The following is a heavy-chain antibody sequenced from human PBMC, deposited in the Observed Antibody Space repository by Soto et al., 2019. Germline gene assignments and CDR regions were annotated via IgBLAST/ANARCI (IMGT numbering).Heavy chain of an antibody. J-gene: IGHJ6*02. D-gene: IGHD5-12*01. Sequence: ASVKVSCKASDYTFTNYGISWVRQAPGQGLEWMGWISAYNGNTNYAQKLQGRVTMTTDTSTSTAYMELRSLRSEDTAVYYCARRAGEMATTYYYYYGMDVWGQGTTVTVSS. V-gene: IGHV1-18*01. CDR1: DYTFTNYG. CDR3: ARRAGEMATTYYYYYGMDV. CDR2: ISAYNGNT.